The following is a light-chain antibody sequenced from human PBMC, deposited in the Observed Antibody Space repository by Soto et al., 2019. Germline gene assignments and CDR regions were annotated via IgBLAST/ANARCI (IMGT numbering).Light chain of an antibody. CDR2: EAS. CDR3: QHFGNSPLWT. Sequence: DIVMTQSPATLSVSPGERATISCRASQSVSSDYLAWYQQKPGQPPRLLIYEASTRAIGIPDRFSGSGSGTEFTLTISRLEPEDFAVYYCQHFGNSPLWTFGQGTKVEVK. V-gene: IGKV3-20*01. J-gene: IGKJ1*01. CDR1: QSVSSDY.